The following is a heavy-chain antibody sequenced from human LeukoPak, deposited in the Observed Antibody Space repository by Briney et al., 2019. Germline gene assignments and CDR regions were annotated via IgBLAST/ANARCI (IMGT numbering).Heavy chain of an antibody. CDR2: INHSGST. Sequence: SETLSLTCAVYGGSFSGYYWSWIRQPPGKGLEWIGEINHSGSTNYNPSLKSRVTISVDTSKNQFSLKVNSVTAADTAVYYCARRRGDYDSSGSIHYYFDYWGQGTLVTVSS. J-gene: IGHJ4*02. D-gene: IGHD3-22*01. CDR3: ARRRGDYDSSGSIHYYFDY. V-gene: IGHV4-34*01. CDR1: GGSFSGYY.